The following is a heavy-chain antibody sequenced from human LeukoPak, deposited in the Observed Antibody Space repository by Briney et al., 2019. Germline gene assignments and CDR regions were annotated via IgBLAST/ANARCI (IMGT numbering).Heavy chain of an antibody. J-gene: IGHJ2*01. CDR2: ISYDGSNK. Sequence: GGSLRLSCAASGFTFSGYAMHWVRQAPGKGLEWVAVISYDGSNKYYADSVKGRFTISRDNSKNTLYLQMNSLRAEDTAVYYCARSRALYWYFDLWGRGTLVTVSS. CDR1: GFTFSGYA. CDR3: ARSRALYWYFDL. V-gene: IGHV3-30-3*01.